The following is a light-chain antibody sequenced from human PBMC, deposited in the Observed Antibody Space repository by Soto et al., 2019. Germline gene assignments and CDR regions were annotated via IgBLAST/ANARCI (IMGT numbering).Light chain of an antibody. Sequence: EIVLTQSPGTLSLSPGERATLSCRASQSLSGNYLAWYQQKSDQAPRLLIYSTSSRATGIPDRFSGSGSGTDFTLTISRLEPEDFAVYHCEQYGSLPWTFGQGTKLEI. J-gene: IGKJ1*01. CDR2: STS. V-gene: IGKV3-20*01. CDR3: EQYGSLPWT. CDR1: QSLSGNY.